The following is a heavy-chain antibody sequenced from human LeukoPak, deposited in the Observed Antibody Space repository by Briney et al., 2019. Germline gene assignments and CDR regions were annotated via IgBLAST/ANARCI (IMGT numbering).Heavy chain of an antibody. CDR2: IKQDGSEK. D-gene: IGHD3-10*01. J-gene: IGHJ4*02. Sequence: GGSLRLSCAASGFTFSSYWMSWVRQAPGKGLEWVANIKQDGSEKYYVDSVKGRFTISRDNAKNSLYLQTNSLRAEDTAVYYCASGGLLWPFDYWGQGTLVTVSS. CDR3: ASGGLLWPFDY. CDR1: GFTFSSYW. V-gene: IGHV3-7*01.